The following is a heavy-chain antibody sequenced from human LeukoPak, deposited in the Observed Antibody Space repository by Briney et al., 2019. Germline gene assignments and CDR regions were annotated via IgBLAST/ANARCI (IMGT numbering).Heavy chain of an antibody. Sequence: PTGGSLRLSCAASGFTFSSYAMSWVRQAPGKGLEWVSAISGSGGSTYYADSVKGRFTISRDNSKNTLYLQMNSLRAEDTAVYYCAKCHYDILTHFDLWGRGTLVTVSS. CDR3: AKCHYDILTHFDL. J-gene: IGHJ2*01. CDR1: GFTFSSYA. V-gene: IGHV3-23*01. D-gene: IGHD3-9*01. CDR2: ISGSGGST.